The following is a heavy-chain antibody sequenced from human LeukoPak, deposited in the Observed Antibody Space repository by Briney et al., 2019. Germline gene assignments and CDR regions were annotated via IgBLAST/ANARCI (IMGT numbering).Heavy chain of an antibody. CDR1: GGSISSSSYY. CDR3: ARDRARRYYGSGSRGAFDP. Sequence: ASETLSLTCTVSGGSISSSSYYWGWIRQPPGKGLEWIANIYYSGSTYYNPSLKSRVTMSVDTSKNQFSLKLSSVTAADTAVYYCARDRARRYYGSGSRGAFDPWGQGTLVTVSS. D-gene: IGHD3-10*01. V-gene: IGHV4-39*07. CDR2: IYYSGST. J-gene: IGHJ5*02.